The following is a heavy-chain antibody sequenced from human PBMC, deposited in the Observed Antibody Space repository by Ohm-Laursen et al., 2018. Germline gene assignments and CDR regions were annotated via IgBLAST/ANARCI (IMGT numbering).Heavy chain of an antibody. CDR1: GFTFSSYA. V-gene: IGHV3-23*01. J-gene: IGHJ4*02. CDR2: ISGSGGST. CDR3: AKMTGYSSSWADY. Sequence: GSLRLSCTASGFTFSSYAMSWVRQAPGKGLEWVSAISGSGGSTYYADSVKGRFTISRDNSKNTLYLQMNSLRAEDTAVYYCAKMTGYSSSWADYWGQGTLVTASS. D-gene: IGHD6-13*01.